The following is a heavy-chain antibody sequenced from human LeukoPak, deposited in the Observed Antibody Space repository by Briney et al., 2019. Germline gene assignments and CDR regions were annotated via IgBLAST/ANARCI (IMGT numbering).Heavy chain of an antibody. V-gene: IGHV4-59*08. J-gene: IGHJ4*02. D-gene: IGHD1-7*01. CDR3: ARHARITGTTRTFDY. CDR2: IYYSGST. Sequence: PSETLSLTCTVSGGSISSYYWIWIRQPPGKGLEWIGYIYYSGSTNYNPSLKSRVTISVDTSKNQFSLKLSSVTAADTAVYYCARHARITGTTRTFDYWGQGTLVTVSS. CDR1: GGSISSYY.